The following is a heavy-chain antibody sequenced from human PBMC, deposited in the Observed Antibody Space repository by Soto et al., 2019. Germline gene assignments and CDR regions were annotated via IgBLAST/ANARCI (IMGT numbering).Heavy chain of an antibody. CDR2: ISSNGRST. J-gene: IGHJ1*01. V-gene: IGHV3-64*01. D-gene: IGHD2-8*01. CDR1: GFSFSTYA. CDR3: ARDRCTNCVCYAPSDD. Sequence: VKLVESGGGLVQTEGSLRLSCATSGFSFSTYAMHWVRQAPGKGREYVSAISSNGRSTYYANSLKGRFTISRDNSKNTLYLQMDSLRAEDMAVYYCARDRCTNCVCYAPSDDWGQGTLVTVSS.